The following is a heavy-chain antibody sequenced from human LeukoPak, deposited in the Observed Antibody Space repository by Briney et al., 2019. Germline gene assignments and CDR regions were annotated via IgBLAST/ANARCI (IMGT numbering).Heavy chain of an antibody. CDR2: IYTSGST. Sequence: GGSLRLSCAASGFSVSSTYMSWVRQAPGKGLEWVSLIYTSGSTFYADSVMGRFTISRDNSKNTLFLQMNSLRAEDPAVYYCTRDRAGTQSWVEFDLWGQRTLVTVSS. CDR3: TRDRAGTQSWVEFDL. CDR1: GFSVSSTY. D-gene: IGHD3-10*01. V-gene: IGHV3-66*03. J-gene: IGHJ5*02.